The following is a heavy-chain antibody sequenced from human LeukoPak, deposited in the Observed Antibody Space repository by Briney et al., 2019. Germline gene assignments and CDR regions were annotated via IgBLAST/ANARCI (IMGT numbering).Heavy chain of an antibody. Sequence: QSGGSLRLSCAASGFTFSSYAMHWVRQAPGKGLEWVAVISYDGSNKYYADSVKGRFTISRDNSKNTLYLQMNSLRAEDTAVYYCESALAVAQYFDYWGQGTLVTVSS. CDR2: ISYDGSNK. D-gene: IGHD6-19*01. J-gene: IGHJ4*02. V-gene: IGHV3-30*04. CDR3: ESALAVAQYFDY. CDR1: GFTFSSYA.